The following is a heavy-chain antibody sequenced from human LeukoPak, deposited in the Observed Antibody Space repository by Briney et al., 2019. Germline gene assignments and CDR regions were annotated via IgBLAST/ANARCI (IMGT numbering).Heavy chain of an antibody. CDR3: VRDHQLRDPGC. Sequence: MPGGSLRLSCATSGFTFDKYFIHWVRQAPGKGLDWVSSISGTSTYIDYADSVKGRFTISRDNAKNSLYLQMNSLRVEDTAVYYCVRDHQLRDPGCWGQGTLVTVSS. J-gene: IGHJ4*02. CDR1: GFTFDKYF. D-gene: IGHD5-24*01. CDR2: ISGTSTYI. V-gene: IGHV3-21*01.